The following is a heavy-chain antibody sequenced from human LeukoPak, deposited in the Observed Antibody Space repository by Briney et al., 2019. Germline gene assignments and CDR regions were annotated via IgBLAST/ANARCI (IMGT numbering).Heavy chain of an antibody. J-gene: IGHJ4*02. V-gene: IGHV3-48*03. CDR2: ISSSGSTI. CDR1: GFTFSSYE. Sequence: GGSLRLSCAASGFTFSSYEMNWVRQAPGKGLEWVSYISSSGSTIYYADSVKGRFTISRDNAKNSLYLQMNSLRAEDTAVYYCARGRGSMVRGVMSYFDYWGQGTLVTVSS. D-gene: IGHD3-10*01. CDR3: ARGRGSMVRGVMSYFDY.